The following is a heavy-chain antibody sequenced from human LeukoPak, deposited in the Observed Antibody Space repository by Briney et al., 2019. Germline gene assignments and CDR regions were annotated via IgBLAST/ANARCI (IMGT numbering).Heavy chain of an antibody. V-gene: IGHV4-39*01. CDR2: IYYSGST. J-gene: IGHJ3*02. D-gene: IGHD2-2*01. CDR1: GDSVSSSFYY. Sequence: SETLSLTCTVSGDSVSSSFYYWGWIRQPPGKGLEWLGSIYYSGSTYYNPSLKSRVTISIDTSKNQFSLMLSSVTAADTAVYYCASPLLVYSSTWGAFDIWGQGTMVTVSS. CDR3: ASPLLVYSSTWGAFDI.